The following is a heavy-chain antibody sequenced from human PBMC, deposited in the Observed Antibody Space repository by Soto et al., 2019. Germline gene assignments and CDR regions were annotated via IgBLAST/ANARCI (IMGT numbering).Heavy chain of an antibody. V-gene: IGHV5-51*01. J-gene: IGHJ6*02. CDR1: GYSFTSYW. CDR3: ATNKNSGYDPSGPYGMDV. Sequence: PGESLKISCKGSGYSFTSYWIGWVRQMPGKGLEWMGIIYPGDSDTRYSPSFQGQVTISADKSISTAYLQWSSLKASDTAMYYCATNKNSGYDPSGPYGMDVWGQGTTVTVSS. D-gene: IGHD5-12*01. CDR2: IYPGDSDT.